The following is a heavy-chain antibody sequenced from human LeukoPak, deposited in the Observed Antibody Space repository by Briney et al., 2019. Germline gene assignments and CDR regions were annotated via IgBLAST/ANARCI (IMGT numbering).Heavy chain of an antibody. CDR1: GFMFSTHD. J-gene: IGHJ4*02. CDR3: ASYDPQNYFDH. D-gene: IGHD3-3*01. Sequence: GGSLRLSCSTSGFMFSTHDMGWVRQAPGKGLEWVSTTRGRGGKTYYADSVKGRLTISRDESSNTLYLQMNSLKVEDTAVYYCASYDPQNYFDHWGQRALVTVSS. CDR2: TRGRGGKT. V-gene: IGHV3-23*01.